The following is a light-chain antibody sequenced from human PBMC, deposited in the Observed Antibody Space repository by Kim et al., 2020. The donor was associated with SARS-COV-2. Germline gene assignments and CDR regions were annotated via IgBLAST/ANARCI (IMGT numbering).Light chain of an antibody. V-gene: IGLV3-1*01. CDR3: QAWDSSTGV. J-gene: IGLJ1*01. CDR1: KLGDKY. CDR2: QDT. Sequence: SVSPGQTANITCSGDKLGDKYACWYQQKPGQSPVLVIYQDTKRPSGIPERFSGSNSGNTATLTISGTQAMDEADYYCQAWDSSTGVFGTGTKVTVL.